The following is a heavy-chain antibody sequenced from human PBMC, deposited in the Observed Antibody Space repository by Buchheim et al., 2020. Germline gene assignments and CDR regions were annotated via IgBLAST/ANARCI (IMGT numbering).Heavy chain of an antibody. V-gene: IGHV4-39*01. CDR2: NYYSGST. CDR3: VRKDYDDDRIDI. CDR1: GGSIDDSHFF. Sequence: QLQLQESGPGLVKPSRTLALTCTVSGGSIDDSHFFWAWIRQSPGKGLEWIGTNYYSGSTYYSPSLKSRVTISVDTSQNQFSLKLTSVTAADTAIYFCVRKDYDDDRIDIWGRGIL. D-gene: IGHD4-17*01. J-gene: IGHJ4*02.